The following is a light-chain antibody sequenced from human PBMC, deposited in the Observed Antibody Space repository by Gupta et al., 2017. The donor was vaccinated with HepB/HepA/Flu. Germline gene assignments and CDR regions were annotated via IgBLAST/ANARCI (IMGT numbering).Light chain of an antibody. CDR1: QSVSDN. CDR3: QQHHYWPPVT. CDR2: GAS. J-gene: IGKJ1*01. Sequence: EIVLTQSPVTLSVSPGERATLSCRASQSVSDNLAWYQQKPGQAPRLLIYGASSRATGIPARFRGSGYGTEFTLTITSRQSDDFAVYYCQQHHYWPPVTFGQGTKVEIK. V-gene: IGKV3-15*01.